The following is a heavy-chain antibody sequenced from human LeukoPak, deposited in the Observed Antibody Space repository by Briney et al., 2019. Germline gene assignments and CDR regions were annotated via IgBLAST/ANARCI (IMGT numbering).Heavy chain of an antibody. J-gene: IGHJ4*02. D-gene: IGHD3-10*01. CDR1: GYSFTNYW. CDR3: ARHLRSQPFHY. V-gene: IGHV5-51*01. CDR2: IYPGDFDT. Sequence: GEPLRISCKASGYSFTNYWIGWVRQMPGKGLEWMGIIYPGDFDTRYSPSFQGQVTISADKSLTTAYLMWSSLKASDSAIYYCARHLRSQPFHYWGQGTLVTVSS.